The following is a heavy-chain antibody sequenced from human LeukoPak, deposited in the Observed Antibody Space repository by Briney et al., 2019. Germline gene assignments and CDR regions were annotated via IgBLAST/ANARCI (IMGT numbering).Heavy chain of an antibody. CDR2: ISSSSSYI. Sequence: GGSLRLSCAASGFTFSSYSMNWVRQAPGKGLEWVSSISSSSSYIYYADSVKGRFTISRDNAKNSLFLQMNSLRAEETAVYYCARDSDFDSSGYYPYYYYYYKMDVWGQGTTVTVSS. D-gene: IGHD3-22*01. V-gene: IGHV3-21*01. J-gene: IGHJ6*02. CDR3: ARDSDFDSSGYYPYYYYYYKMDV. CDR1: GFTFSSYS.